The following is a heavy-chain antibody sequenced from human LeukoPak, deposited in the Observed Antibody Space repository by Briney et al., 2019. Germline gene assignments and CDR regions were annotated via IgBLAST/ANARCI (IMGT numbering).Heavy chain of an antibody. J-gene: IGHJ4*02. CDR2: ISGSGGST. D-gene: IGHD5-18*01. Sequence: GGSLRLSCAASEFTFSSYAMSWVRQAPGKGLEWVSAISGSGGSTYYADSVKGRFTISRDNSKNTLYVQMNSLRAEDTAVYYCAKATLWLLDYWGQGTLVTVSS. CDR1: EFTFSSYA. CDR3: AKATLWLLDY. V-gene: IGHV3-23*01.